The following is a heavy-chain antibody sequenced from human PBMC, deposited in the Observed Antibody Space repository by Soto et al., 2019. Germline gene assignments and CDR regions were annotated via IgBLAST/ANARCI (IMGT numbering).Heavy chain of an antibody. CDR3: AREYCSGGSCYGVDD. D-gene: IGHD2-15*01. V-gene: IGHV1-18*01. CDR1: GYTFTQYG. CDR2: INTYNGDT. J-gene: IGHJ4*02. Sequence: ASVKVSCKASGYTFTQYGIIWVGQAPGHGLEWMAWINTYNGDTYYSQNFQGRVTMTTETSTNTVYMELRSLRSDDTAVYYCAREYCSGGSCYGVDDWGQGTLVTVSS.